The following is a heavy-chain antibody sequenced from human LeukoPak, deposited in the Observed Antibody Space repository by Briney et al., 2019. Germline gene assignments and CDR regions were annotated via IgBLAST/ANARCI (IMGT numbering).Heavy chain of an antibody. CDR3: VKRRGSFFNC. CDR1: GFTFSGYA. V-gene: IGHV3-48*03. CDR2: ISSSGSTI. J-gene: IGHJ4*02. Sequence: GGSLRLSCAASGFTFSGYAMNWVRQAPGKGLEWVSYISSSGSTIYYADSVKGRFTISRDNAKNSLYLQMNSLRAEDTAVYYCVKRRGSFFNCWGQGTLVTVSS. D-gene: IGHD1-26*01.